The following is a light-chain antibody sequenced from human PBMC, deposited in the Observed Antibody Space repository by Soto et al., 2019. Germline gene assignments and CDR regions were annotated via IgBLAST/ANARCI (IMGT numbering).Light chain of an antibody. CDR1: QSVSSY. V-gene: IGKV3-11*01. Sequence: EIVLTQSAATLSLAPGERATLSCRASQSVSSYLVWYQQKPGQAPRLLIYDASNRATGIPARFSGSGSGTDFTLTISSLEPEDFAVYYCQQRSNWPRLTFGGGSKVDIK. J-gene: IGKJ4*01. CDR3: QQRSNWPRLT. CDR2: DAS.